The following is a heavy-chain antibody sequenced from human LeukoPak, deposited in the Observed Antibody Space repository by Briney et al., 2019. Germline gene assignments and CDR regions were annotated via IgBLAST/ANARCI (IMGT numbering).Heavy chain of an antibody. J-gene: IGHJ4*02. CDR3: AREWDDFWSGYCDY. D-gene: IGHD3-3*01. V-gene: IGHV1-18*01. Sequence: ASVTVSCKASGYTFTSYGISWVRQAPGQGLEWMGWISAYNGNTNYAQKLQGRVTMTTDTSTSTAYMELRSLRSDDTAVYYCAREWDDFWSGYCDYWGQGTLVTVSS. CDR1: GYTFTSYG. CDR2: ISAYNGNT.